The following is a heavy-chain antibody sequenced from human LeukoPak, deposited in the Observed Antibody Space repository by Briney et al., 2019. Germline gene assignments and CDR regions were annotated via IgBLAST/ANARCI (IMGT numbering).Heavy chain of an antibody. CDR1: GYTFTGYY. CDR3: ARGQIYGDYVDY. D-gene: IGHD4-17*01. J-gene: IGHJ4*02. Sequence: ASVKVPCKASGYTFTGYYMHWVRQAPGQGLEWMGWINPNSGGTNYAQKFQGRVTMTRDTSISTAYMELGRLRSDDTAVYYCARGQIYGDYVDYWGQGTLVTVSS. V-gene: IGHV1-2*02. CDR2: INPNSGGT.